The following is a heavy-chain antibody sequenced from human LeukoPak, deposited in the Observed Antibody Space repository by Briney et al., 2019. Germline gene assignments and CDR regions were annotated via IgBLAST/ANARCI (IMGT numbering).Heavy chain of an antibody. CDR2: IYTSGST. CDR3: ATDSGSSNGY. Sequence: SQTLSLTCTVSGGSISSGSYYWSWIRQPAGKGLEWIGRIYTSGSTNYNPSLKSRVTISVDTSKNQFSLKLSSVTAADTAVYYCATDSGSSNGYWGQGTLVTVSS. D-gene: IGHD6-6*01. J-gene: IGHJ4*02. CDR1: GGSISSGSYY. V-gene: IGHV4-61*02.